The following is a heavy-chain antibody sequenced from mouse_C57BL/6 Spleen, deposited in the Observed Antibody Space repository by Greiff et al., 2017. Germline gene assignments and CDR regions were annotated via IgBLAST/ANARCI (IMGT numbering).Heavy chain of an antibody. CDR3: ARGSYDYERGFDY. CDR1: GYTFTSYW. D-gene: IGHD2-4*01. Sequence: VQLQQPGAELVRPGSSVKLSCKASGYTFTSYWMHWVKQRPIQGLEWIGNIDPSDSETHYNQKFKDKATLTVDKSSSTAYMQLSSLTSEDSAVYYCARGSYDYERGFDYWGQGTTLTVSS. J-gene: IGHJ2*01. CDR2: IDPSDSET. V-gene: IGHV1-52*01.